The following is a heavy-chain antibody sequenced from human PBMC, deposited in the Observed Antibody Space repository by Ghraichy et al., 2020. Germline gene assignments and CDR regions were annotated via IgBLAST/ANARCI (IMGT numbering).Heavy chain of an antibody. Sequence: ESLNISCTVSGDSISSSSYYWGWIRQPPGKGLEWIGSIYYSGSTYYNPSLKSRVTISVDTSKNQFSLKLSSVTAADTAVYYCARGEAHWGQGTLVTVSS. CDR3: ARGEAH. CDR1: GDSISSSSYY. D-gene: IGHD1-26*01. V-gene: IGHV4-39*07. CDR2: IYYSGST. J-gene: IGHJ4*02.